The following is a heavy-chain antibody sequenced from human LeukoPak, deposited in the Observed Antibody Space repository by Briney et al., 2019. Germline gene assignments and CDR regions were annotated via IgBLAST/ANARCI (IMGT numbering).Heavy chain of an antibody. Sequence: GGSLRLSCAASGFTFSSYSMNWVRQAPGKGLEWVSYISSSSSTIYYADSVKGRFTISRDNAKNSLYLQMNSLRAEDTAVYYCARLYCSGGSCYGGLGDYWGQGTLVTVSS. CDR3: ARLYCSGGSCYGGLGDY. D-gene: IGHD2-15*01. CDR2: ISSSSSTI. J-gene: IGHJ4*02. V-gene: IGHV3-48*01. CDR1: GFTFSSYS.